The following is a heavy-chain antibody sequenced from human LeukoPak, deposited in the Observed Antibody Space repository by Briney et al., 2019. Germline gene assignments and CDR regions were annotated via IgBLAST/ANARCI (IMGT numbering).Heavy chain of an antibody. V-gene: IGHV3-33*08. CDR3: ARVGEATTFNP. J-gene: IGHJ5*02. Sequence: PGRSLRLSCVASGFTFTGHSMHWVRQAPGKGLEWVAVVGTNEKTIFYADSLKGRFTMSRDNSKNTVYLQMNSLRAEDTAVYYCARVGEATTFNPWGQGSLVTVSS. CDR2: VGTNEKTI. CDR1: GFTFTGHS. D-gene: IGHD1-1*01.